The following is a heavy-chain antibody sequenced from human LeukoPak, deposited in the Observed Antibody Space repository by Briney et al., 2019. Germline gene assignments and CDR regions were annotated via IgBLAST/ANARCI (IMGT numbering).Heavy chain of an antibody. CDR3: TSGVGTLDY. D-gene: IGHD1-14*01. J-gene: IGHJ4*02. CDR2: VQSTTNGGTP. V-gene: IGHV3-15*01. Sequence: GGSLRLSCAASGFTFINAWMTWVRQAAGKGLEWVGRVQSTTNGGTPDYATPVKGRFTISRDDSKNTLYLQMNSLKTEDTAVYYCTSGVGTLDYWGQGALVTVSS. CDR1: GFTFINAW.